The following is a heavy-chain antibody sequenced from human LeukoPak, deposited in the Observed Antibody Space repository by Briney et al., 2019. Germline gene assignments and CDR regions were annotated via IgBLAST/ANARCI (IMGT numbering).Heavy chain of an antibody. CDR2: ISYDGSNK. V-gene: IGHV3-30*01. CDR3: ARGGFFDY. Sequence: PGGSLRLSCAASGFTFSSYAMHWVRQAPGKGLEWVAVISYDGSNKYYADSVKGRFTISRDNSKSTLYLQMNSLRAEDTAVYYCARGGFFDYWGQGTLVTVSS. J-gene: IGHJ4*02. CDR1: GFTFSSYA. D-gene: IGHD5-12*01.